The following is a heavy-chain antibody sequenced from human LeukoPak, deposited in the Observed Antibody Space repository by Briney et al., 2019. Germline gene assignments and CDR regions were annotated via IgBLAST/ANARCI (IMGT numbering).Heavy chain of an antibody. J-gene: IGHJ4*02. V-gene: IGHV3-30*02. CDR2: IRYDGTGK. CDR3: AKDHLWFGESEGVDY. CDR1: GFTFSACG. D-gene: IGHD3-10*01. Sequence: GGSLRLSCAASGFTFSACGMHWVRQAPGKGLEWVAFIRYDGTGKFYADSVKGRFTISRDNSKNTLYLQMNSLRAEDTAVYYCAKDHLWFGESEGVDYWGQGTLVTVSS.